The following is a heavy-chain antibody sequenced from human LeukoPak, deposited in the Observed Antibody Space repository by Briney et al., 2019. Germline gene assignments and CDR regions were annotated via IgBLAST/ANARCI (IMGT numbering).Heavy chain of an antibody. CDR1: GFTFSSYS. CDR2: ISSQSTYI. D-gene: IGHD6-19*01. CDR3: ARDPHLSGWSDY. Sequence: GGSLRLSCAASGFTFSSYSMSWVRQAPGEGLEGVSSISSQSTYIYSADSLKGRFAISRDNAKNSLYLQMNSLRAEDTAVYYCARDPHLSGWSDYWGQGTLVTVSS. V-gene: IGHV3-21*01. J-gene: IGHJ4*02.